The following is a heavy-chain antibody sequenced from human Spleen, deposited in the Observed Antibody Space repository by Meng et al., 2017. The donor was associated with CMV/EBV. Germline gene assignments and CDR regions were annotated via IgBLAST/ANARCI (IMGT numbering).Heavy chain of an antibody. D-gene: IGHD3-22*01. Sequence: FSDYPMYWVRQTPGTGLGWVAVISFDGSNKDYAAFVKGRFIISRDNSKNTLYLQMNSLRPEDTAVYYCARGGFREPLTMIVVDHRLDYWGQGTLVTVSS. V-gene: IGHV3-30*03. CDR1: FSDYP. CDR2: ISFDGSNK. J-gene: IGHJ4*02. CDR3: ARGGFREPLTMIVVDHRLDY.